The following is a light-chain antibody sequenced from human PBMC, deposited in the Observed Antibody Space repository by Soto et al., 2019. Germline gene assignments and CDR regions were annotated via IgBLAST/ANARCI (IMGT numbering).Light chain of an antibody. CDR3: VLYMGSGLWV. CDR2: STN. CDR1: SGSVSTSYY. V-gene: IGLV8-61*01. Sequence: QTVVTQEPSVSVSPGGTVTLTCGLSSGSVSTSYYPSWYQQTPGQAPRTLIYSTNTRSSGVPDRFSGSILGNKAALTITGAQADDESDYYCVLYMGSGLWVFGGGTQLTVL. J-gene: IGLJ7*01.